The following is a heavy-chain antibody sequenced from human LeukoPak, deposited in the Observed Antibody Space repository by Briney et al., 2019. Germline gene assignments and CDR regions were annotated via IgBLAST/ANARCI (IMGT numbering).Heavy chain of an antibody. CDR1: GFTFSSYS. Sequence: GGSLRLSCAASGFTFSSYSMNWVRQAPGKGLEWVSSISSSSSYIYYADSVNGRFTISRDNAKNSLYLKMNSLRAEDTAVYYCARDHLYDFWSGFYYYYGMDVWGQGTTVTVSS. CDR3: ARDHLYDFWSGFYYYYGMDV. J-gene: IGHJ6*02. V-gene: IGHV3-21*01. D-gene: IGHD3-3*01. CDR2: ISSSSSYI.